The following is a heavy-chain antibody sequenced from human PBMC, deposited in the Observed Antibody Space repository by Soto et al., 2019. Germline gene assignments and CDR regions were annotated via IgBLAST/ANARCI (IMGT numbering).Heavy chain of an antibody. Sequence: ASVKVSCKASGYTFTSYAMHWVRQAPGQRLEWMGWINAGNGNTKYSQKFQGRVTITRDTSASTAYMELSSLRSEDTAVYYCAREGLVLVPTTVNSDYYYSALDVWGQGTTVTVSS. CDR2: INAGNGNT. V-gene: IGHV1-3*01. CDR3: AREGLVLVPTTVNSDYYYSALDV. J-gene: IGHJ6*02. D-gene: IGHD2-2*01. CDR1: GYTFTSYA.